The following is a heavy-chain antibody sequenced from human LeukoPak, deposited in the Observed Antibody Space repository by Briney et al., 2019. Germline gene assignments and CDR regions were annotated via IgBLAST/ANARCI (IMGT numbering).Heavy chain of an antibody. J-gene: IGHJ4*02. D-gene: IGHD4-17*01. CDR3: AKGPTTVTTYFDY. V-gene: IGHV3-23*01. CDR2: ISGSGGST. Sequence: PGGSLRLSCAASGFTFSSYAMSWVRQASGRGLEWVSAISGSGGSTYYADSVKGRFTISRDNSKDTLYLQMNSLRAEDTAVYYCAKGPTTVTTYFDYWGQGTLVTVSS. CDR1: GFTFSSYA.